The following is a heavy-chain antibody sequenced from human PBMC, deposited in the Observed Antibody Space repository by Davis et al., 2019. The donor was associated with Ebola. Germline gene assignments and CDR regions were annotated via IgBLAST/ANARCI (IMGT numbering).Heavy chain of an antibody. J-gene: IGHJ4*02. Sequence: MPSETLSLTCTVSGGSISSYYWSWIRQPPGKGLEWIGYIYYSGSTNYNPSLKSRVTISVDTSKNQFSLKLSSVTAADTAVYYCARGAPRTILSPNLVRGGFDYWGQGTLVTVSS. V-gene: IGHV4-59*01. CDR1: GGSISSYY. D-gene: IGHD2-15*01. CDR3: ARGAPRTILSPNLVRGGFDY. CDR2: IYYSGST.